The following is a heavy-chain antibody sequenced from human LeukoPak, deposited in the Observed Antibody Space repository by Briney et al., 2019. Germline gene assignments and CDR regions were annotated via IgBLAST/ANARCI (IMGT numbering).Heavy chain of an antibody. CDR1: GFTFSSYS. CDR2: ISSSSSYI. Sequence: PGGSLRLSCAASGFTFSSYSMNWVRQAPGKGLEWVSSISSSSSYIYYADSVKGRFTISRDNAKNSLYLQMNSLRAEDTAVYYCARERNSGGGYEGDAFDIWGQGTMVTVSS. J-gene: IGHJ3*02. V-gene: IGHV3-21*01. CDR3: ARERNSGGGYEGDAFDI. D-gene: IGHD5-12*01.